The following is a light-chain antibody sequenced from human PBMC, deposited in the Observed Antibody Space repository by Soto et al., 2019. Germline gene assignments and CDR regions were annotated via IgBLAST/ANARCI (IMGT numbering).Light chain of an antibody. J-gene: IGKJ5*01. CDR3: QQYGSSPIT. V-gene: IGKV3-20*01. CDR1: QSVSSSF. CDR2: GAS. Sequence: EIVLTQSPGTLSLSPGERATLSCRSSQSVSSSFLAWYQQKPGQAPRLLIYGASSRATGIPDRFSGSGSGTDFTLTISRLEPEDFALYYCQQYGSSPITFGQGTRLEIK.